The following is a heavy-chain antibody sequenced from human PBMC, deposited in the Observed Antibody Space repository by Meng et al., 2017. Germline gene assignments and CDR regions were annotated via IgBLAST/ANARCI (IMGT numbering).Heavy chain of an antibody. J-gene: IGHJ4*02. V-gene: IGHV3-74*01. CDR1: GFTFNNYW. D-gene: IGHD1-1*01. CDR3: LDEAPRSDY. Sequence: VRLVEAGGGLVQVWWCMRLSCADSGFTFNNYWMHWVREVSGKVLVWVSRISGDGSITKYADSVKGRFTISRDNAKNTLYLKMNSLRPEETAVYYCLDEAPRSDYWGQGSLVTVSS. CDR2: ISGDGSIT.